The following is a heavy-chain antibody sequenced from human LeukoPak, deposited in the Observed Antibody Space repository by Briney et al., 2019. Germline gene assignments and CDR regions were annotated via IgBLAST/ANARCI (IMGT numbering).Heavy chain of an antibody. CDR2: INSDGSST. D-gene: IGHD1-26*01. J-gene: IGHJ4*02. CDR3: ARDLSGTYYIDH. CDR1: GFPFSIYE. Sequence: GGSLRLSCAVSGFPFSIYEMNWVRQAPGEGLVWVSRINSDGSSTSYADSVKGRFTISRDNAKNTLYLQMNSLRAEDTAVYYCARDLSGTYYIDHWGQGTLVTVSS. V-gene: IGHV3-74*01.